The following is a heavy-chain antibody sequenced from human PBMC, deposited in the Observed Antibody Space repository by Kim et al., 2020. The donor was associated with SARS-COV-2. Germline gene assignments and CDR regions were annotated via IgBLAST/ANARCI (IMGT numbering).Heavy chain of an antibody. CDR3: ARGSSGD. J-gene: IGHJ4*02. D-gene: IGHD6-19*01. V-gene: IGHV1-8*01. Sequence: SGNTGYAPKFQGRVTMTRNTSISTAYMELSSLRSEDTAVYYCARGSSGDWGQGTLVTVSS. CDR2: SGNT.